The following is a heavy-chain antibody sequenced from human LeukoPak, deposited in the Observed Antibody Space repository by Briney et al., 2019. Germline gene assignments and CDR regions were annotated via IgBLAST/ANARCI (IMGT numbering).Heavy chain of an antibody. CDR2: INHSGST. CDR1: GGSFSGYY. J-gene: IGHJ4*02. D-gene: IGHD3-22*01. Sequence: SETLSLICAVYGGSFSGYYWSWIRQPPGKGLEWIGEINHSGSTNYNPSLKSRVTISVDTSKNQFSLKLSSVTAADTAVYYCARDGYPSYDSSGYYSDWGQGTLVTVSS. CDR3: ARDGYPSYDSSGYYSD. V-gene: IGHV4-34*01.